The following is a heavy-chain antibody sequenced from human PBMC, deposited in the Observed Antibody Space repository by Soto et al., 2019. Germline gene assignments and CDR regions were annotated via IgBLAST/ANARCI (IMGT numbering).Heavy chain of an antibody. Sequence: GGSLRLSCAASGFTFGSYWMAWVRQAPGKGLEWVANIKQDGSGKYYVDSVKGRFTISRDNAKNSLYLQMSSLRAEDTAVYYCAVVAASVAFDIWGQGTMVTVSS. J-gene: IGHJ3*02. CDR2: IKQDGSGK. CDR1: GFTFGSYW. V-gene: IGHV3-7*05. CDR3: AVVAASVAFDI. D-gene: IGHD2-15*01.